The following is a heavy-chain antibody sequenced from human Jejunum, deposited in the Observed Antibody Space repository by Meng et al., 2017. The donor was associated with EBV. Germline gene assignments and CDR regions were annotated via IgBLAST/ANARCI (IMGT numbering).Heavy chain of an antibody. CDR2: INHSGIA. D-gene: IGHD2/OR15-2a*01. CDR1: GGSFSDYY. Sequence: QVQLQQWGAGLLKPSXXLSLTXXVYGGSFSDYYWTWIRQSPETGLEWIGEINHSGIADYNPSLKSRVTISLGTSMNQFSLELTSPTAADTAVYYCARDSQYLARGYFDYGGQGALVTVSS. V-gene: IGHV4-34*02. CDR3: ARDSQYLARGYFDY. J-gene: IGHJ4*02.